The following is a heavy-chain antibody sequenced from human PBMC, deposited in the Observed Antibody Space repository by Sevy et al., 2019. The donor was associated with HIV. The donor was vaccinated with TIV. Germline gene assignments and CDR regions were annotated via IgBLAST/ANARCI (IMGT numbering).Heavy chain of an antibody. V-gene: IGHV3-33*08. CDR2: IWYDGTIK. CDR1: GFTFSSYV. J-gene: IGHJ4*02. D-gene: IGHD2-21*02. CDR3: ARGGGYCGGDCYSIDY. Sequence: GGSLRLSCAASGFTFSSYVMHWVRQAPGKGLEWGALIWYDGTIKYYADSVKGRFTISRDNSKDTLFLQMNSLTPEDTAVYYCARGGGYCGGDCYSIDYWGQGALVTVSS.